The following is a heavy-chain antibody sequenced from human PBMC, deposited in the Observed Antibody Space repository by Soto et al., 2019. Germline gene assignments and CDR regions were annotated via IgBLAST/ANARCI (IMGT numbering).Heavy chain of an antibody. D-gene: IGHD1-7*01. J-gene: IGHJ6*02. CDR2: IYYSGST. V-gene: IGHV4-31*03. CDR3: ARAGSTELNYGMDV. Sequence: SETLSLTCTVSGGSISSGGYYWSWIRQHPGKGLEWIGYIYYSGSTYYNPSPKSRVTISVDTSKNQFSLKLSSVTAADTAVYYCARAGSTELNYGMDVWGQGTTVTVSS. CDR1: GGSISSGGYY.